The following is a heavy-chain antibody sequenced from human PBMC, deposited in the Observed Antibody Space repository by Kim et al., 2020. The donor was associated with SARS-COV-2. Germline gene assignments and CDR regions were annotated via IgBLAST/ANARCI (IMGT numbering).Heavy chain of an antibody. J-gene: IGHJ3*02. CDR1: GFTLSNYW. Sequence: GGSLRLSCAASGFTLSNYWMHWVRQAPGKGLVWVSRINTDGSSTTSADSVKGRFTISRDNAKNTLYLQMNSLRAEDTAVYYCARLYGASGKNAFDIWGQGTMVTVSS. CDR2: INTDGSST. V-gene: IGHV3-74*01. CDR3: ARLYGASGKNAFDI. D-gene: IGHD4-17*01.